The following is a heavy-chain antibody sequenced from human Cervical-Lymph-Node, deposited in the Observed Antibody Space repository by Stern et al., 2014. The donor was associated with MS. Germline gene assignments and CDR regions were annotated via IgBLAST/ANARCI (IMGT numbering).Heavy chain of an antibody. D-gene: IGHD3-22*01. V-gene: IGHV1-69*06. CDR3: ARTYYFDDSGYYYPHYYYGMDV. Sequence: VQLVQSGAELKKPGSSVKVSCKAPGGTFTNYAFTWVRQAPGPGLEWMGGIMPVFGTSNYAQKFRGRVTITADKSTSTAYMELSSLRSEDTAVYYCARTYYFDDSGYYYPHYYYGMDVWGQGTTVTVSS. CDR2: IMPVFGTS. J-gene: IGHJ6*02. CDR1: GGTFTNYA.